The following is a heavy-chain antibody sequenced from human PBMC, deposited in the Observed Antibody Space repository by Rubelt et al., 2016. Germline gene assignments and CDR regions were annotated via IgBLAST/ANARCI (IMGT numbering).Heavy chain of an antibody. J-gene: IGHJ4*01. V-gene: IGHV3-7*01. CDR3: AKEITPRASNGWPLDY. CDR2: IKQDGSEK. D-gene: IGHD6-19*01. Sequence: GLEWVANIKQDGSEKYYVDSVKGRFTISRDNAKNSLYLQMNSLRGEDTAVYYCAKEITPRASNGWPLDYWGQGTLVTVSS.